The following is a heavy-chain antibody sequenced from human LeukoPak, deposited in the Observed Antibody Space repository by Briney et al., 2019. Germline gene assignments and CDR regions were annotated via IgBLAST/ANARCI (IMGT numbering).Heavy chain of an antibody. CDR1: GFTFSSYA. CDR2: ITGDGANT. D-gene: IGHD2-2*01. CDR3: AKLIPTVDCSRTSCYGFDY. V-gene: IGHV3-23*01. Sequence: GGSLRLSCAASGFTFSSYAMTWVRQAPGKGLGWVSAITGDGANTYYADSVKGRFTISRDNSKNTLYLQMNSLRAEDTALYYCAKLIPTVDCSRTSCYGFDYWAREPWSPSPQ. J-gene: IGHJ4*02.